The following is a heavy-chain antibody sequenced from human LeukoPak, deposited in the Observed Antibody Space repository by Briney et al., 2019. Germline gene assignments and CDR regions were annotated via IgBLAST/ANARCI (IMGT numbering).Heavy chain of an antibody. J-gene: IGHJ4*02. D-gene: IGHD6-19*01. CDR3: AKERSLEIAVAGTIFDY. CDR2: TYSGGDT. CDR1: GFTVSSNY. V-gene: IGHV3-66*01. Sequence: HPGGSLRLSCAASGFTVSSNYMGWVRQAPGKGLEWVSVTYSGGDTYYADSVKGRFTISRDNSKNMIYLEMSSLKAEDTAVYYCAKERSLEIAVAGTIFDYWGQGTLVTVSS.